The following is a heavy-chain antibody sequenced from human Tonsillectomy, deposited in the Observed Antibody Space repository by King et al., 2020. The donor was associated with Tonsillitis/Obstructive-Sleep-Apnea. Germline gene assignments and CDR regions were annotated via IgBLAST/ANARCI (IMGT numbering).Heavy chain of an antibody. J-gene: IGHJ6*03. CDR1: GFTFSSYS. V-gene: IGHV3-48*02. Sequence: VQLVESGGGLVRPGGSLRLSCAASGFTFSSYSMNWVRQAPGKGLEGVSYISSSSSTIYYASSVKGRFTISRDNSKNSLYMQMNSLRDEETAGYYCVRDGLWVQVVTAPYYYYYMDVWGKGTTVTVSS. CDR2: ISSSSSTI. CDR3: VRDGLWVQVVTAPYYYYYMDV. D-gene: IGHD3-10*01.